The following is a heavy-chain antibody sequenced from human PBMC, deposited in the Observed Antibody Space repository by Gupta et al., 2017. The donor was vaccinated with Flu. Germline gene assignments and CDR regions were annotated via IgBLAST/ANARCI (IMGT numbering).Heavy chain of an antibody. J-gene: IGHJ6*02. CDR1: GYTFTNYD. CDR2: MNPNSGGT. D-gene: IGHD3-3*01. Sequence: QVQLVQSGAEVKKPGASVKVSCKASGYTFTNYDINWLRQATGQGLEWMGWMNPNSGGTAYAQKFQGRVSMTRDPTISTAYMEVSSLTSEDTAVYYCARSSIIPDDFWSSGGQNSYYHGMDVWGQGTTVIVSS. CDR3: ARSSIIPDDFWSSGGQNSYYHGMDV. V-gene: IGHV1-8*01.